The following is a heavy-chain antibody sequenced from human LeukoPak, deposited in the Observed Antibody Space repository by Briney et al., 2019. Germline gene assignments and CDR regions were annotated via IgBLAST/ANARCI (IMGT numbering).Heavy chain of an antibody. V-gene: IGHV1-2*06. CDR3: AGDNSVRDEAWWFNP. CDR2: INPNSGDP. D-gene: IGHD5-24*01. J-gene: IGHJ5*02. CDR1: GYTFTDSY. Sequence: ASVKVSCKTSGYTFTDSYIHWVRHAPGQGLEWMGRINPNSGDPNYPQKFQGRVTLTRDMSTSTDYLELSSLRSEDTAVYYCAGDNSVRDEAWWFNPWGQGTLVTVSS.